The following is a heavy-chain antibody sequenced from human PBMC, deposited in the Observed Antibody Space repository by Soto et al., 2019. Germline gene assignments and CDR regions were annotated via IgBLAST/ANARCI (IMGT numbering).Heavy chain of an antibody. CDR1: GFTFRSYH. V-gene: IGHV3-23*01. D-gene: IGHD1-26*01. Sequence: GGALRLPGSASGFTFRSYHMSGTRHATGKGLEGVSAIIGSGGRTNHADSVKGRFTITADNSKTTLFLQMNSLRADDTAIYYCAKGSGVSGRQRFDYWGRGTLVTVSS. CDR2: IIGSGGRT. J-gene: IGHJ4*02. CDR3: AKGSGVSGRQRFDY.